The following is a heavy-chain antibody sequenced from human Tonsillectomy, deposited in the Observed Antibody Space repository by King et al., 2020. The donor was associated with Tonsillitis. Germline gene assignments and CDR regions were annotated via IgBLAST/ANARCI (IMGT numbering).Heavy chain of an antibody. CDR1: GFTFSSNA. J-gene: IGHJ3*02. Sequence: VQLVESGGDLVQPGGSLRLSCAASGFTFSSNARNWVRQAPGKGLEWVSAISGSGGGTYYADSVKGRFTISRDNSKNTLYLQMNSLRAEDTAIYYCAKGPCTSSGAFDIWGQGTMVTVSS. V-gene: IGHV3-23*04. D-gene: IGHD1-1*01. CDR2: ISGSGGGT. CDR3: AKGPCTSSGAFDI.